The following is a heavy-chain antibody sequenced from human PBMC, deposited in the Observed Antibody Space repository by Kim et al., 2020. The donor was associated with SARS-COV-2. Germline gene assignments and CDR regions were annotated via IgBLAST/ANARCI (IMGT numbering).Heavy chain of an antibody. J-gene: IGHJ3*02. Sequence: ASVKVSCKVSGYTLTELSMHWVRQAPGKGLEWMGGFDPEDGETIYAQKFQGRVTMTEDTSTDTAYMELSSLRSEDTAVYYCATQYYDILTGYRAFDIWGQGTMVTVSS. V-gene: IGHV1-24*01. CDR2: FDPEDGET. CDR3: ATQYYDILTGYRAFDI. CDR1: GYTLTELS. D-gene: IGHD3-9*01.